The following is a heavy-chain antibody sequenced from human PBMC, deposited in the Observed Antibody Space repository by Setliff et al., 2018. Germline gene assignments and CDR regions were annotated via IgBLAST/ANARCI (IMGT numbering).Heavy chain of an antibody. V-gene: IGHV3-7*01. J-gene: IGHJ4*02. CDR2: IKQDGSEK. CDR3: ARDGGEY. CDR1: GFTFSDCY. D-gene: IGHD3-16*01. Sequence: PGGSLRLSCAASGFTFSDCYMSWVRQAPGKGLEWVANIKQDGSEKYYVDSVKGRFTISRDNAKNSLYLQMNSLRAEDTAVYYCARDGGEYWGQGTLVTVSS.